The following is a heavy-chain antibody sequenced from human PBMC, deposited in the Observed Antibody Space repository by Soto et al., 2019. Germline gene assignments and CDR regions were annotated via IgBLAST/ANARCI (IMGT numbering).Heavy chain of an antibody. CDR1: GYTFTGYY. CDR2: INPNSGGT. D-gene: IGHD6-13*01. J-gene: IGHJ5*02. CDR3: ARDGGSSCWYTTVNWFDP. V-gene: IGHV1-2*02. Sequence: QVQLVQSGAEVKEPGASVKVSCKASGYTFTGYYMHWVRQAPGQGLEWMGWINPNSGGTNYAQKFQGRVTMTRDTSISTAYMELSRLRSDDTAVYYCARDGGSSCWYTTVNWFDPWGQGTLVTVSS.